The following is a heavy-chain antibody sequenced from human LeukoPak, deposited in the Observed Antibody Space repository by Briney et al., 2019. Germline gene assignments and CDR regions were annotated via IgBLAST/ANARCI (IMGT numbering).Heavy chain of an antibody. CDR1: GYTFTDYY. CDR3: ARDPSNSGYDYLYYFDY. J-gene: IGHJ4*02. V-gene: IGHV1-2*02. Sequence: ASVKVSCKASGYTFTDYYFHWVRQAPGQGLEWMGWINPDNGGTNYAQKFQGRVTMTRDMSISTAYMELSRLRSDDTAVYYCARDPSNSGYDYLYYFDYWGQGTLVTVSS. CDR2: INPDNGGT. D-gene: IGHD5-12*01.